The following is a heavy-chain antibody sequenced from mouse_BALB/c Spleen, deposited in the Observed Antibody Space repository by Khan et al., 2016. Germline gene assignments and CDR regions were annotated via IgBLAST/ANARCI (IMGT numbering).Heavy chain of an antibody. D-gene: IGHD1-1*01. CDR1: GFSLTSYG. V-gene: IGHV2-9*02. CDR3: GRDRVITTVGATRAMDF. Sequence: VQLQESGPGLVAPSQSLSITCTVSGFSLTSYGVHWVRQPPGKGLEWLGVIWAGGSTNYNSALMSRLSISKDNSTSQVFLKMNSLQTDDTAMYFWGRDRVITTVGATRAMDFWGQGTSVTVSS. CDR2: IWAGGST. J-gene: IGHJ4*01.